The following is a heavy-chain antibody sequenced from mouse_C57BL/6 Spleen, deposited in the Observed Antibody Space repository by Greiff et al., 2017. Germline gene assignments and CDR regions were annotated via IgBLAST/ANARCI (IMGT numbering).Heavy chain of an antibody. V-gene: IGHV5-12*01. J-gene: IGHJ4*01. D-gene: IGHD2-1*01. CDR3: ARLEGNFYAMDY. CDR1: GFTFSDYY. Sequence: EVKLVESGGGLVQPGGSLKLSCAASGFTFSDYYMYWVRQTPEKRLEWVAYISNGGGSTYYPDTVKGRFTISRDNAKNTLYLQMSRLKSEDTAMYYCARLEGNFYAMDYWGQGTSVTVSS. CDR2: ISNGGGST.